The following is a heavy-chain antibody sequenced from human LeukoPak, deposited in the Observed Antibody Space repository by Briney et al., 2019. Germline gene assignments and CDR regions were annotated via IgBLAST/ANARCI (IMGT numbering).Heavy chain of an antibody. CDR2: ISGSGGST. D-gene: IGHD4-4*01. J-gene: IGHJ4*02. V-gene: IGHV3-23*01. CDR3: AGAGVTSIFDY. CDR1: GFTFSSYA. Sequence: GGSQRLSCTASGFTFSSYAMSWVRQAPGKGLEWVSAISGSGGSTYYADSVKGRFTISRDNSKNTLYLQMNSLRAEDTAVYYCAGAGVTSIFDYWGQGTLVTVSS.